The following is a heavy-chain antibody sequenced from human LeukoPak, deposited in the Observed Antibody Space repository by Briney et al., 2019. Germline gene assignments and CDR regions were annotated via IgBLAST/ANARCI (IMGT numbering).Heavy chain of an antibody. CDR3: AKDHRARGVVVVAATTGFDY. CDR1: GFTFSSYG. J-gene: IGHJ4*02. D-gene: IGHD2-15*01. Sequence: GGSLRLSCAASGFTFSSYGMHWVRQAPGKGLEWVAVIWYDGSNKYYADSVKGRFTISRDNSKNTLYLQMNSLRAEDTAVYYCAKDHRARGVVVVAATTGFDYWGQGTLVTVSS. V-gene: IGHV3-33*06. CDR2: IWYDGSNK.